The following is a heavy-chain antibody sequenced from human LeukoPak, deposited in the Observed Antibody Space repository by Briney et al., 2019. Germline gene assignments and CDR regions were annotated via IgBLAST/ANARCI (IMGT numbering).Heavy chain of an antibody. CDR2: INPNSGGT. V-gene: IGHV1-2*02. J-gene: IGHJ5*02. CDR3: ARDSVVAAINWFDP. D-gene: IGHD2-15*01. Sequence: ASVKVSCKASGYTFTGYYMYWVRQAPGQGLEWMGWINPNSGGTNYAQKFQGRVTMTRDTSISTAYMERSRLRSDDTAVYYCARDSVVAAINWFDPWGQGTLVTVSS. CDR1: GYTFTGYY.